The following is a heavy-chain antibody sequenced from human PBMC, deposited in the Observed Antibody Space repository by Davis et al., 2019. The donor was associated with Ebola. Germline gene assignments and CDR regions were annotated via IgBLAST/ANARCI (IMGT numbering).Heavy chain of an antibody. Sequence: GESLKISCAASGFTFSSYAMHWVRQAPGKGLEWVAVISYDGSNKYYADSVKGRFTISRDNSKNTLYLQLNSLRAEDAAVYYCGGGAAAGTASIYYFYGMDVWGQGTTVTVSS. D-gene: IGHD6-13*01. CDR2: ISYDGSNK. J-gene: IGHJ6*02. V-gene: IGHV3-30-3*01. CDR3: GGGAAAGTASIYYFYGMDV. CDR1: GFTFSSYA.